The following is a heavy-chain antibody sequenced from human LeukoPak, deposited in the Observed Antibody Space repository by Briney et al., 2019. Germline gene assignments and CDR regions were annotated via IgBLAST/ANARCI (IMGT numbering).Heavy chain of an antibody. J-gene: IGHJ6*02. D-gene: IGHD3-22*01. CDR2: ISYDGSNK. V-gene: IGHV3-30*18. Sequence: GGSLRLSCAASGFTFSSYGMHWVRQAPGKGLEWVAVISYDGSNKYYADSVKGRFTISRDNSKNTLYLQMNSLRAEDTAVYYCAKGITMIVVGSGMDVWGQGTTVTVSS. CDR1: GFTFSSYG. CDR3: AKGITMIVVGSGMDV.